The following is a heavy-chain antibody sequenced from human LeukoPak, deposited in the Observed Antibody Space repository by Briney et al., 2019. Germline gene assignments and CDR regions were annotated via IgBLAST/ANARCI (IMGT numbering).Heavy chain of an antibody. CDR3: VRGYSFGPYGMDV. D-gene: IGHD2-15*01. V-gene: IGHV3-64D*09. CDR2: ISDSGGST. Sequence: GGSLRLSCSASGFPFSSYAMHWVRQAPGKGLEYVSAISDSGGSTYYADSVKGRFTISGDNSKNTLYLQMCSLRAEDTAVYFCVRGYSFGPYGMDVWGQGTTVTVSS. CDR1: GFPFSSYA. J-gene: IGHJ6*02.